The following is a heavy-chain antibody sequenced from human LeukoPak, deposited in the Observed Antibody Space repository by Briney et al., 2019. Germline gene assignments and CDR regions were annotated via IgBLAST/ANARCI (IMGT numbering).Heavy chain of an antibody. CDR3: ARRVISHGAFDV. D-gene: IGHD2/OR15-2a*01. V-gene: IGHV5-51*01. CDR1: GYTFTTYW. J-gene: IGHJ3*01. Sequence: NHGESLKISCMGSGYTFTTYWIGWVRQMPGKGLESLGIVQPGDSDTRYSPSIRGQVRFSADRSINTVYLQWSSLKASDTGIYYCARRVISHGAFDVWGRGTMVTVSS. CDR2: VQPGDSDT.